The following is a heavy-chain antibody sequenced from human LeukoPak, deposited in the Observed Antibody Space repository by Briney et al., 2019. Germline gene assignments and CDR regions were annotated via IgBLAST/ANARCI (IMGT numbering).Heavy chain of an antibody. Sequence: PGGSLRLSCAASGFTFSSYGMHWVRQAPGKGLEWVAVISYDGSNKYYVDSVKGRFTISRDNSKNTLYLQMNSLRAEDTAVYYCAKAASPGHDAFDIWGQGTMVTVSS. J-gene: IGHJ3*02. V-gene: IGHV3-30*18. CDR3: AKAASPGHDAFDI. D-gene: IGHD3-10*01. CDR2: ISYDGSNK. CDR1: GFTFSSYG.